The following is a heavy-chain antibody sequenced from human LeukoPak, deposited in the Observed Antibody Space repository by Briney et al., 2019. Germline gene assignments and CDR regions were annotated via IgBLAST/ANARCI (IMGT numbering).Heavy chain of an antibody. D-gene: IGHD2-2*01. CDR2: NSGGST. CDR1: GFTVSTYY. Sequence: GGSLSLSCAASGFTVSTYYMTWVRQAPGEGLECVSVNSGGSTYYADSVKGRFTVSRDNSKNTLYLQMNSLRAEDTAMYYCARGLGYCTSTTCLLPFDYWGQGTLVTVSS. J-gene: IGHJ4*02. CDR3: ARGLGYCTSTTCLLPFDY. V-gene: IGHV3-53*01.